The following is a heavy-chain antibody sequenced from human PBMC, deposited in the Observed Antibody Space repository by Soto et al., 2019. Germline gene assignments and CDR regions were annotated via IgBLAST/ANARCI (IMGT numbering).Heavy chain of an antibody. CDR3: TRLGVGIAADGPSP. CDR1: GFTFSGSA. Sequence: GGSLRLSCAASGFTFSGSAMHWVRQASGKGLEWVGRIRSKANSYATAYAASVKGRFTISRDDSKNTAYLQMNSLKTEDTAVYYCTRLGVGIAADGPSPWGQGTLVTVSS. CDR2: IRSKANSYAT. V-gene: IGHV3-73*01. J-gene: IGHJ5*02. D-gene: IGHD6-13*01.